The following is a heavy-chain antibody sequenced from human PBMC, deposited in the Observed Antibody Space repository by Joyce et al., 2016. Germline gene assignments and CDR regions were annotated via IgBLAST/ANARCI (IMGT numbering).Heavy chain of an antibody. V-gene: IGHV6-1*01. Sequence: HVQLQQSCPGLLKPSQTLSLACAIPGDSVSGNGVAWHWSRQSPSRGIEWLGMTYNTSKWYFDYGVSVKRRITIIPNTSKSQFSLQLTSESPKDTAVYYCARGRIYSFDFWGQGTLVTVSS. CDR3: ARGRIYSFDF. CDR1: GDSVSGNGVA. D-gene: IGHD1-26*01. J-gene: IGHJ4*02. CDR2: TYNTSKWYF.